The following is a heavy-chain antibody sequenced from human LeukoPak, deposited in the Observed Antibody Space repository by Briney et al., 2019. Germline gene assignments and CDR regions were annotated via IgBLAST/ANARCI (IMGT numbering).Heavy chain of an antibody. CDR1: GGSISSSSYY. CDR3: ANLADYDILTNDI. V-gene: IGHV4-39*01. D-gene: IGHD3-9*01. CDR2: IYYSGST. Sequence: SETLSLTCTVSGGSISSSSYYWGWIRQPPGKGLEWIGSIYYSGSTYYNPSLKSRVTISVGTSKNQFSLMLSSVTAADTAVYYCANLADYDILTNDIWGQGTMVTVSS. J-gene: IGHJ3*02.